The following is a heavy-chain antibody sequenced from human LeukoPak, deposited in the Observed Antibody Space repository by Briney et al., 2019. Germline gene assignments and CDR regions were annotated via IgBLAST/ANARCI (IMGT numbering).Heavy chain of an antibody. J-gene: IGHJ4*02. V-gene: IGHV3-48*01. D-gene: IGHD3-10*01. CDR1: GFTFSSYS. CDR2: ISSSSSTI. Sequence: GGSLRLSCAASGFTFSSYSMNWVRQAPGKGLEWVSYISSSSSTIYYADSVKGRFTISRDNAKNSLYLQMNSLRAKDTAVYYCARDWGRTYYYGSGSYYFDYWGQGTLVTVSS. CDR3: ARDWGRTYYYGSGSYYFDY.